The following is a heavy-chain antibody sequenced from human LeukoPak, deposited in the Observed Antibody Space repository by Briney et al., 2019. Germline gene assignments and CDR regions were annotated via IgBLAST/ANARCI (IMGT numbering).Heavy chain of an antibody. CDR2: INPNSGGT. J-gene: IGHJ4*02. D-gene: IGHD4-17*01. CDR1: GYTFISYY. Sequence: ASVKVSCKASGYTFISYYIHWVRQAPGQGLEWMGWINPNSGGTNYEQKFQGRVTMTRDTSISTAYLELSRLRSDDTAVCYCAREHMTRVTLDYWGQGTLVTVSS. CDR3: AREHMTRVTLDY. V-gene: IGHV1-2*02.